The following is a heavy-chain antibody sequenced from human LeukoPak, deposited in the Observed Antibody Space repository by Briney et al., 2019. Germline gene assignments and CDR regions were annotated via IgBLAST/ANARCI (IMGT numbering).Heavy chain of an antibody. CDR2: SNAGSGNT. D-gene: IGHD2-15*01. Sequence: ASVKVSCKASGYTFTSYAMHWVRQAPGQRLEWMGWSNAGSGNTKYSQEFQGRVTITRDTSASTAYMELSSLRSEDMAVYYCARGAADWGYFDYWGQGTLVTVSS. J-gene: IGHJ4*02. CDR1: GYTFTSYA. CDR3: ARGAADWGYFDY. V-gene: IGHV1-3*02.